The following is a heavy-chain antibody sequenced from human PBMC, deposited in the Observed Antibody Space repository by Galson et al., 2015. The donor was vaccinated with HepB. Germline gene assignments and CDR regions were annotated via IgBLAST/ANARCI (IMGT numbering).Heavy chain of an antibody. J-gene: IGHJ6*02. CDR1: GGTFSSYA. V-gene: IGHV1-18*01. Sequence: SVKVSCKASGGTFSSYAISWVRQAPGQGLEWMGWISAYNGNTNYAQKLQGRVTMTTDTSTSTAYMELRSLRSDDTAVYYCARDTPRYCSSTSCSDYYYGMDVWGQGTTVTVSS. D-gene: IGHD2-2*01. CDR3: ARDTPRYCSSTSCSDYYYGMDV. CDR2: ISAYNGNT.